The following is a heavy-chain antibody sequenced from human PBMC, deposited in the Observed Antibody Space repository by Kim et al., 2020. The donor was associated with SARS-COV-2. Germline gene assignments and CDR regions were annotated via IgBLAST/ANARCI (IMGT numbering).Heavy chain of an antibody. D-gene: IGHD6-6*01. CDR2: IYYSGST. CDR3: ARAYSSASNWFDP. V-gene: IGHV4-59*01. J-gene: IGHJ5*02. CDR1: GGSISSYY. Sequence: SETLSLTCTVSGGSISSYYWSWIRQPPGKGLEWIGYIYYSGSTNYNPSHKSRVTISVDTSKNQFSLKLSSVTAADTAVYYCARAYSSASNWFDPWGQGTLVTVSS.